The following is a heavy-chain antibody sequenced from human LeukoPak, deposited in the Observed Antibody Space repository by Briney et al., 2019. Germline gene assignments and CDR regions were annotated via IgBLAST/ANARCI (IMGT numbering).Heavy chain of an antibody. CDR3: ARDQGYKSDY. J-gene: IGHJ4*02. V-gene: IGHV3-74*01. D-gene: IGHD1-14*01. CDR2: IKSDESSA. CDR1: GFTFSSYW. Sequence: GGSLRLSCAAFGFTFSSYWMHWVRQAPGKGLVWVSLIKSDESSASYADSVKGRFTISRDNAKNTLYLQMNSLGAEDTAVYYCARDQGYKSDYWGQGTLVTVSS.